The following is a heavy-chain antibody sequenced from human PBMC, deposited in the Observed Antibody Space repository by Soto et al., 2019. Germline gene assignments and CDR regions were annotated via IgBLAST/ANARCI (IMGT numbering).Heavy chain of an antibody. CDR3: ARDGRDGYNTDFDY. J-gene: IGHJ4*02. D-gene: IGHD6-25*01. CDR1: GGTFSSYA. V-gene: IGHV1-69*12. Sequence: QVQLVQSGAEVKKPGSSVKVSCKAYGGTFSSYAISWVRQAPGQGLEWMGGIIPIFGTANYAQKFQGRVTITADESTSTAYMALSSLRSEDSAVYYCARDGRDGYNTDFDYWGQLTIVTVSS. CDR2: IIPIFGTA.